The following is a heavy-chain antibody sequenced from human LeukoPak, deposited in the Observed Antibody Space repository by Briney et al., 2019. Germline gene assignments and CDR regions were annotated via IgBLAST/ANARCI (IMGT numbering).Heavy chain of an antibody. CDR3: AKNSRSIAAAGFLDY. CDR2: ISGSGGST. V-gene: IGHV3-23*01. J-gene: IGHJ4*02. CDR1: GSTFSSYA. Sequence: PGGSLRLSCAASGSTFSSYAMSWVRQAPGKGLKWVSAISGSGGSTYYADSVKGRFTISRDNSKNTLYLQMNSLRAEDTAVYYCAKNSRSIAAAGFLDYWGQGTLVTVSS. D-gene: IGHD6-13*01.